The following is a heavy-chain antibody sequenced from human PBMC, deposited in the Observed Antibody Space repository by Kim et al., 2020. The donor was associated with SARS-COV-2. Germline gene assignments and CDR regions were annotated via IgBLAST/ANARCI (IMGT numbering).Heavy chain of an antibody. CDR3: ARRGIAVAGAAWFDP. J-gene: IGHJ5*02. V-gene: IGHV4-34*01. D-gene: IGHD6-19*01. Sequence: PSFKSRVTISVDTSKKQFSLKLRSVTAADTAVYYCARRGIAVAGAAWFDPWVQVTLVTVSS.